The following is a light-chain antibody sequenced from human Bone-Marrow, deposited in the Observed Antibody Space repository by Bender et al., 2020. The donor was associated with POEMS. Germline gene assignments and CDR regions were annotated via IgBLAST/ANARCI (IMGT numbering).Light chain of an antibody. CDR3: AVWDDSLNGWV. CDR2: EVS. V-gene: IGLV2-14*02. CDR1: SSDVGSYNF. J-gene: IGLJ3*02. Sequence: QSALTQPASVSGSPGQSITISCTGTSSDVGSYNFVSWYQHHPGKAPKLMIYEVSERPSEVPDRFSGSRSGTSASLAISGLQSEDEADYYCAVWDDSLNGWVFGGGTKLTVL.